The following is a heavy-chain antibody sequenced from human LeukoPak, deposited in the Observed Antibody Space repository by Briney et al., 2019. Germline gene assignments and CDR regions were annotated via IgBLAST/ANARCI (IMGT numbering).Heavy chain of an antibody. Sequence: GGSLRLSCAASGFTFAGYWISSVCQAPGKGLEWVANIKQDASEEYYVDSVKGRFTISRDNAKNSLYLQMNSLRAEDTAVSYCVRDRGRASVDYWGQGTLVTVSS. CDR2: IKQDASEE. D-gene: IGHD1-26*01. CDR1: GFTFAGYW. CDR3: VRDRGRASVDY. V-gene: IGHV3-7*01. J-gene: IGHJ4*02.